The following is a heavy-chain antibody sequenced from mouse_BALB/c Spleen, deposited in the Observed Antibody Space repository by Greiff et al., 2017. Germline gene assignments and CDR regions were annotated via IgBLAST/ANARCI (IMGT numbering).Heavy chain of an antibody. CDR1: GYSITSGYY. CDR3: AREEGYYDCNYAMDY. Sequence: EVHLVESGPGLVKPSQSLSLTCSVTGYSITSGYYWNWIRQFPGNKLEWMGYISYDGSNNYNPSLKNRISITRDTSKNQFFLKLNSVTTEDTATYYCAREEGYYDCNYAMDYWGQGTSVTVSS. V-gene: IGHV3-6*02. CDR2: ISYDGSN. J-gene: IGHJ4*01. D-gene: IGHD2-4*01.